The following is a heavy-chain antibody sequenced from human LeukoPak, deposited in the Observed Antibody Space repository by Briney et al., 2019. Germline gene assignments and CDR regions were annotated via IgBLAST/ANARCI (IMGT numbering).Heavy chain of an antibody. V-gene: IGHV3-53*01. Sequence: QTGGSLRLSCTVSGFTVSSNSMSWVRQAPGKALEWCSFIYSDNTHYSDSVKGRFTIYRDNSKNTLNLQMNSLRAEDTAVYYCARRAGAYSHPYDYWGQGTLVTVSS. D-gene: IGHD4/OR15-4a*01. CDR2: IYSDNT. J-gene: IGHJ4*02. CDR1: GFTVSSNS. CDR3: ARRAGAYSHPYDY.